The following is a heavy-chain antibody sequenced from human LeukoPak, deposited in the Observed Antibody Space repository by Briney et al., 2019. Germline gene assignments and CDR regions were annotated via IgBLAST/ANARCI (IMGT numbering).Heavy chain of an antibody. V-gene: IGHV4-34*01. Sequence: SETLSLTCAVYGGSFSGYYWSWIRQPPGKGLEWIGEINHSGSTNYNPSLKSRVTISVGTSKNQFSLKLSSVTAADTAVYYCARLQNSPGYSSGWYVARRYYFDYWGQGTLVTVSS. J-gene: IGHJ4*02. CDR2: INHSGST. D-gene: IGHD6-19*01. CDR1: GGSFSGYY. CDR3: ARLQNSPGYSSGWYVARRYYFDY.